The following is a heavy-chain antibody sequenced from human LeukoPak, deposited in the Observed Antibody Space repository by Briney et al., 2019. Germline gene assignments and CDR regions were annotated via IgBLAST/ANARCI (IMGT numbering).Heavy chain of an antibody. CDR2: VYAGDSST. D-gene: IGHD3-22*01. J-gene: IGHJ5*02. V-gene: IGHV5-51*01. CDR1: GYSFGNYW. CDR3: ARLTDYSDSSGYYRNYNWFDP. Sequence: ESLKISCRGSGYSFGNYWIAWVRQMPGKGLEWMGIVYAGDSSTKYTPSFQGQVTISVDRSINTAYLQWSSLTASDTAMYYCARLTDYSDSSGYYRNYNWFDPWGQGTLVTVSS.